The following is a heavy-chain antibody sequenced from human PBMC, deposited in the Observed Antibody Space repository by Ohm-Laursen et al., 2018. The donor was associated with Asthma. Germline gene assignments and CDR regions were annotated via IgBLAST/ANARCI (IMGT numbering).Heavy chain of an antibody. V-gene: IGHV3-9*01. Sequence: SLRLSCSASGFTFDDYAMHWVRQAPGKGLEWVSGISWNSGSIGYADSVKGRFTISRDNAKNSLYLQMNSLRAEDTALYYCAKDIGAAVAGTAGYFDYWGQGTLVTVSS. CDR2: ISWNSGSI. D-gene: IGHD6-19*01. J-gene: IGHJ4*02. CDR3: AKDIGAAVAGTAGYFDY. CDR1: GFTFDDYA.